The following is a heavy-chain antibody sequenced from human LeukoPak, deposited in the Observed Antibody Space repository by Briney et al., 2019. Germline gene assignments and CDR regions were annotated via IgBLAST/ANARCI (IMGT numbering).Heavy chain of an antibody. CDR1: GFIFTDYF. Sequence: GGSLRLSCAASGFIFTDYFMSWIRQAPGKGLEWVAYRSGSGSTIYYADSVKGRFTISRNNAKNSLYLQMNSLRVEDTAVYYCARGASRASPYYYHALDVWGQGTAVTVFS. CDR2: RSGSGSTI. J-gene: IGHJ6*02. CDR3: ARGASRASPYYYHALDV. V-gene: IGHV3-11*01. D-gene: IGHD2-2*01.